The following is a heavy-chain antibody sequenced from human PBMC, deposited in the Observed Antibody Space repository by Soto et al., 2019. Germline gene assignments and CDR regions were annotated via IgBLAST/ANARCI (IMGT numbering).Heavy chain of an antibody. V-gene: IGHV1-18*01. CDR3: ARLLTEGATFREDAFDL. J-gene: IGHJ3*01. D-gene: IGHD3-9*01. CDR2: ISTFNGKT. Sequence: QIQLVQSGGDVKTPGASVKVSYTTSRYTFTSHGIAWVRQAPGQGLEWMGWISTFNGKTDYAQKFQGRVTMTADTITSTVHMELRSLRSDDTAVYYCARLLTEGATFREDAFDLWGPGTKVTVSS. CDR1: RYTFTSHG.